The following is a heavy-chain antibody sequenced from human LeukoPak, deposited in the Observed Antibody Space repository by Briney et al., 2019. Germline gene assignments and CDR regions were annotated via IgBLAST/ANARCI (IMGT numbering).Heavy chain of an antibody. CDR3: AKKGGRQWLVRAGRNWFDP. Sequence: GGSLRLSCAASGFTFSSYAMSRVRQAPGKGLEWVSAISGSGGSTYYADSVKGRFTISRDNSKNTLYLQMNSLRAEDTAVYYCAKKGGRQWLVRAGRNWFDPWGQGTLVTVSS. V-gene: IGHV3-23*01. J-gene: IGHJ5*02. D-gene: IGHD6-19*01. CDR2: ISGSGGST. CDR1: GFTFSSYA.